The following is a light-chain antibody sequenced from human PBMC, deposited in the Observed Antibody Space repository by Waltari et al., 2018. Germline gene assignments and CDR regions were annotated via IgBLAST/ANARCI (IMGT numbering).Light chain of an antibody. CDR3: QTGGHGTWV. J-gene: IGLJ3*02. CDR1: SGHRTNI. Sequence: QLVLTQSPSASASLGASVKLTCTLSSGHRTNIIAWLQQQPEKGPRYLMNVNSDGSHNKGVGIPDRFSGSSSGAERYLTISSLQSEDEADYYCQTGGHGTWVFGGGTWLTVL. CDR2: VNSDGSH. V-gene: IGLV4-69*01.